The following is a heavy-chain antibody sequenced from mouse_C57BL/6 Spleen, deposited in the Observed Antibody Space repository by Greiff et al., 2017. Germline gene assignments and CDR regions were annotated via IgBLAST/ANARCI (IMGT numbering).Heavy chain of an antibody. Sequence: DVKLVESGGGLVKPGGSLKLSCAASGFTFSDYGMHWVRQAPEKGLEWVAYISSGSSTIYYADTVQGRFTISRDNAKNTLFLQMTSLRSEDTAMYYCARRTAQATNYAMDYWGQGTSVTVSS. CDR3: ARRTAQATNYAMDY. J-gene: IGHJ4*01. CDR2: ISSGSSTI. D-gene: IGHD3-2*02. V-gene: IGHV5-17*01. CDR1: GFTFSDYG.